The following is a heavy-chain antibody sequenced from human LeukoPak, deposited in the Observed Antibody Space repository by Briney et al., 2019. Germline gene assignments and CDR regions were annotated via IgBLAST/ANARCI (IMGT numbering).Heavy chain of an antibody. J-gene: IGHJ6*03. D-gene: IGHD1-20*01. CDR2: IYSSGST. CDR3: ARRYNWKSYYYMDV. CDR1: VGSISSYY. Sequence: SETLSPTWIVSVGSISSYYWTWIRQPPGKGLEWIGYIYSSGSTNYNPSLKSRVTISVDTSKNQFSLKLSSVTAADTAVYYCARRYNWKSYYYMDVWGKGTTVTVSS. V-gene: IGHV4-59*01.